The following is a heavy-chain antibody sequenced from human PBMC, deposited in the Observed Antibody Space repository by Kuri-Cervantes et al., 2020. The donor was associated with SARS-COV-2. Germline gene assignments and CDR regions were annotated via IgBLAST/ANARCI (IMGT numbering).Heavy chain of an antibody. V-gene: IGHV4-30-4*08. J-gene: IGHJ3*02. CDR1: GGSISSGDYY. D-gene: IGHD3-10*01. Sequence: SETLSLTCTVSGGSISSGDYYWSWIRQPPGKGLEWIGYIYYSGSTYYNPSLKSRVTISVDTSKNQFSLKLSSVTAADTAVYYCATHAREGPNRGVNDDAFDIWGQGTMVTVSS. CDR2: IYYSGST. CDR3: ATHAREGPNRGVNDDAFDI.